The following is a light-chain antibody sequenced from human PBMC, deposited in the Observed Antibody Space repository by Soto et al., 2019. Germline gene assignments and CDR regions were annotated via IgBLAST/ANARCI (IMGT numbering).Light chain of an antibody. CDR3: QQSYSTLWT. CDR1: RNVAKW. J-gene: IGKJ1*01. CDR2: AAS. Sequence: DIQVTQSPPTLSASVGDRVSLSCRASRNVAKWLAWYQQKPGKAPKLLIYAASSLQSGVPSRFSGSGSGTDFTLTISSLQPEDFATYYCQQSYSTLWTFGQGTKVDIK. V-gene: IGKV1-39*01.